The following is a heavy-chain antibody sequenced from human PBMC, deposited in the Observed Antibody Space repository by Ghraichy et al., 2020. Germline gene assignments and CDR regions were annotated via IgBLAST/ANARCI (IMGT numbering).Heavy chain of an antibody. CDR2: IKSKTDGGTT. D-gene: IGHD3-10*01. Sequence: GESLKISCAASGFTFSNAWMSWVRQAPGKGLEWIGRIKSKTDGGTTDYAAPVKGRFTISRADSKNTLFMQMTSLKTEDTAVYYCVAGIWFGDVDFWGQGNMGTVAS. CDR3: VAGIWFGDVDF. V-gene: IGHV3-15*01. CDR1: GFTFSNAW. J-gene: IGHJ4*02.